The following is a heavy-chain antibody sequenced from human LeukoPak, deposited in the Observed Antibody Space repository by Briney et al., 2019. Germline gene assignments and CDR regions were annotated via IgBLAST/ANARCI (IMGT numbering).Heavy chain of an antibody. V-gene: IGHV4-30-2*01. J-gene: IGHJ4*02. D-gene: IGHD2-15*01. Sequence: SETLSLTCAVSGGSISSGGYSWSWIRQPPGKGLEWIGYTYHSGSTYYNPSLKSRVTISVDRSKNQFSLKLSSVTAADTAVYYCARGYCSGGGCYSVDYFDYWGQGTLVTVSS. CDR2: TYHSGST. CDR3: ARGYCSGGGCYSVDYFDY. CDR1: GGSISSGGYS.